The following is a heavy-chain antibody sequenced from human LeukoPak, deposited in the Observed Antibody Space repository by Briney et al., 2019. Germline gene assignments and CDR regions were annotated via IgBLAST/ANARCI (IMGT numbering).Heavy chain of an antibody. J-gene: IGHJ4*02. Sequence: GASVNVSCKASGYTFTDYYMHWVGQAPGQGLEWMGWINPNSGGTNYAQKFQGRVTMTRDTSISTAYMELSRLRSDDTAVYYCARGGGIAVAGDFDYWGQGTLVTVSS. CDR2: INPNSGGT. CDR1: GYTFTDYY. D-gene: IGHD6-19*01. CDR3: ARGGGIAVAGDFDY. V-gene: IGHV1-2*02.